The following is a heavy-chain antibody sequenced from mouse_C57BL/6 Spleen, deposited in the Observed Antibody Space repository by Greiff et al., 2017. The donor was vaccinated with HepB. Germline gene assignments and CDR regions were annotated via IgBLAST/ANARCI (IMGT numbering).Heavy chain of an antibody. D-gene: IGHD4-1*01. Sequence: DVKLQESGPGMVKPSQSLSLTCTVTGYSITSGYDWHWIRHFPGNKLEWMGYISYSGSTNYNPSLKSRISITHDTSKNHFFLKLNSVTTEDTATYYCARGTGTVPWFAYWGQGTLVTVSA. CDR2: ISYSGST. V-gene: IGHV3-1*01. J-gene: IGHJ3*01. CDR3: ARGTGTVPWFAY. CDR1: GYSITSGYD.